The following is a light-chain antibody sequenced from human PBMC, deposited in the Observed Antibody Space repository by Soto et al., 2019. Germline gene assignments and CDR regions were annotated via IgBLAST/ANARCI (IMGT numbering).Light chain of an antibody. CDR1: SSDIYAYNY. CDR2: GVN. Sequence: QSALTQPASVSGSPGQSITITCTGTSSDIYAYNYVSWYQQHPGKAPKVVISGVNIRPSGVSSRFSGSKSGNTASLTISGLQAEDEAEYFCGSYAGSDTFVFGTGNKVTVL. J-gene: IGLJ1*01. CDR3: GSYAGSDTFV. V-gene: IGLV2-14*01.